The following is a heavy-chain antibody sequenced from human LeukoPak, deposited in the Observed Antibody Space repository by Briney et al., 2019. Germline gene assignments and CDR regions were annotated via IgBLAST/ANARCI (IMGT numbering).Heavy chain of an antibody. CDR3: ARTLYSSGWYANDP. D-gene: IGHD6-19*01. CDR1: GYTFTGYY. V-gene: IGHV1-2*02. J-gene: IGHJ5*02. Sequence: GASVKASCKASGYTFTGYYMHWVRQAPGQGLEWMGWINPNSGGTNYAQKFQGRVTMTRDTSISTAYMELSRLRSDDTAVYYCARTLYSSGWYANDPWGQGTLVTVSS. CDR2: INPNSGGT.